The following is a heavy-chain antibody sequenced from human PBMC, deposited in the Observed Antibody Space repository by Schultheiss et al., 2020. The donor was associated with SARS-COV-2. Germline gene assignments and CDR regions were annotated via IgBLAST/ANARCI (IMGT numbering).Heavy chain of an antibody. D-gene: IGHD6-13*01. CDR1: GGSISSYY. CDR2: IYYSGST. J-gene: IGHJ6*02. V-gene: IGHV4-59*12. CDR3: ARGGLAAGTGIGYYYYGMDV. Sequence: SETLSLTCTVSGGSISSYYWSWIRQPAGKGLEWIGYIYYSGSTNYNPSLKSRVTMSVDTSKNQFSLKLSSVTAADTAVYYCARGGLAAGTGIGYYYYGMDVWGQGTTVTVSS.